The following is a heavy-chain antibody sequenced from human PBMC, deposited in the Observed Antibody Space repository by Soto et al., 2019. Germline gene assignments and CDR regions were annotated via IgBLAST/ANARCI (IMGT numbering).Heavy chain of an antibody. CDR1: GGSISSYY. CDR2: IYYSGST. V-gene: IGHV4-59*01. J-gene: IGHJ4*02. CDR3: AVLEMATISYGY. Sequence: LSLTCTVSGGSISSYYWSWIRQPPGKGLEWIGYIYYSGSTNYNPSLKSRVTISVDTSKNQFSLKLSSVTAADTAVYYCAVLEMATISYGYWGQGTLVTVSS. D-gene: IGHD5-12*01.